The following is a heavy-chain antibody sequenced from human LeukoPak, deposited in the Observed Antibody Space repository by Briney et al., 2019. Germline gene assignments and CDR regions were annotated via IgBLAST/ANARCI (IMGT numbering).Heavy chain of an antibody. J-gene: IGHJ5*02. CDR3: ARNWDNWNSNWFDP. V-gene: IGHV4-4*09. Sequence: SETLSLTCTVSGGSISSYYWSWIRQPPGKGLEWIGYIYTSGSTNYNPSLKTRVTISVDTSKNQCSLKLSSVTAADTAVYYCARNWDNWNSNWFDPWGQGTLVTVSS. D-gene: IGHD1-7*01. CDR1: GGSISSYY. CDR2: IYTSGST.